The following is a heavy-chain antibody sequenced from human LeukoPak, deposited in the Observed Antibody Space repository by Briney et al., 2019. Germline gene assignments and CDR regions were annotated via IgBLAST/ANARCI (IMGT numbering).Heavy chain of an antibody. CDR1: GFTFSDYY. V-gene: IGHV3-11*06. J-gene: IGHJ4*02. CDR2: ISSSSTYI. Sequence: PGGSLRLSCAASGFTFSDYYMSWSRQAPGKGLEWVSYISSSSTYIYYTDSVKGRFTISRDNAKNSLYLQMNSLRAEDTAVYYCARDFYDGFALDYWGQGTLVTVSS. CDR3: ARDFYDGFALDY. D-gene: IGHD2/OR15-2a*01.